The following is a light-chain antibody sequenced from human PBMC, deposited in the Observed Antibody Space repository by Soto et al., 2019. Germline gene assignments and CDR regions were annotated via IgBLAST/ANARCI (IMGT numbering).Light chain of an antibody. CDR2: GAS. CDR3: QQYGSSPRT. J-gene: IGKJ1*01. V-gene: IGKV3-20*01. Sequence: IVLTQSPGALSLSPGERATLSCRASQSVSSSYLAWYQQKPGQAPRLLIYGASSSATGIPDRFSGSGSGTDFTLTISRLEPEEFAVYYCQQYGSSPRTFGQGTKVDIK. CDR1: QSVSSSY.